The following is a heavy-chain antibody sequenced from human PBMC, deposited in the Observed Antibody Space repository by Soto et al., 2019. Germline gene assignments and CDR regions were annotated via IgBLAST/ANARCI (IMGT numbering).Heavy chain of an antibody. CDR3: AKDANYYDSSGYLDY. CDR2: ISGSGGST. CDR1: GFTFSSYA. Sequence: GGSLRLSCAAFGFTFSSYAMSWVRQAPGKGLEWVSAISGSGGSTYYADSVKGRFTISRDNSKNTLYLQMNSLRAEDTAVYYCAKDANYYDSSGYLDYWGQGTLVTVSS. V-gene: IGHV3-23*01. J-gene: IGHJ4*02. D-gene: IGHD3-22*01.